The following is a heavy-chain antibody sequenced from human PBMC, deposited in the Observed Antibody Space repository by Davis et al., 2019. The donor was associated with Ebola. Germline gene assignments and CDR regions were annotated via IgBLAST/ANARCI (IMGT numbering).Heavy chain of an antibody. J-gene: IGHJ4*02. CDR2: ISSSSYYI. V-gene: IGHV3-21*05. Sequence: PGGSLRLSCAASGFTFSSYSMSWVRQAPGKGLEWVSYISSSSYYIYYADSLKGRFTISRDNSKNTLYLQMNSLRAEDTAVYYCAKNNWNYVGYFDYWGQGTLVTVSS. D-gene: IGHD1-7*01. CDR1: GFTFSSYS. CDR3: AKNNWNYVGYFDY.